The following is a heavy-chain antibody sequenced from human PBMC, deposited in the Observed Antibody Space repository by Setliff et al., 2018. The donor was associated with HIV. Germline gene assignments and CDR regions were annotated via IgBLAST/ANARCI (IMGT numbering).Heavy chain of an antibody. Sequence: SETLSLTCSVSGGSIISDIFYWGWIRQPPGKGLEWIGSIYPGSTKCNPSLRSRLTISLDSPTNQFSVTLSSVTAADTAMYYCGRHGNIVVEVPAQARAFDIWGQGTMVTVSS. D-gene: IGHD2-2*01. CDR3: GRHGNIVVEVPAQARAFDI. V-gene: IGHV4-39*01. CDR2: IYPGST. CDR1: GGSIISDIFY. J-gene: IGHJ3*02.